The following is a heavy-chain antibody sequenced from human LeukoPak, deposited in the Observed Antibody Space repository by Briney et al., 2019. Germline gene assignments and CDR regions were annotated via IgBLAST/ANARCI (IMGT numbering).Heavy chain of an antibody. CDR1: AVSVSNSRYY. J-gene: IGHJ4*02. D-gene: IGHD7-27*01. CDR3: ARVDRHLGIRHFFDY. Sequence: SETLFLTCTVSAVSVSNSRYYWGWIRQPPGKGLEWIGSISYSGSTYSNPSLKSRVAMSLDTSKNQFSLRLNFLTSADTAMYYCARVDRHLGIRHFFDYWGQGTLVIVSS. V-gene: IGHV4-39*07. CDR2: ISYSGST.